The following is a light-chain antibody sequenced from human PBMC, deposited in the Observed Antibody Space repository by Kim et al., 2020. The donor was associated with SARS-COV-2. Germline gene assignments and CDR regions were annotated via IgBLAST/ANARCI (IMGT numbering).Light chain of an antibody. CDR3: QAWASSTWV. J-gene: IGLJ3*02. CDR1: KLGDKF. CDR2: QDR. V-gene: IGLV3-1*01. Sequence: VSPGQTSSITCSGDKLGDKFASWYQEKPSQSPVLVIYQDRKRPSGIPERFSGSDSGNTATLTISGTQAMDGANYYCQAWASSTWVFGGGTQLTVL.